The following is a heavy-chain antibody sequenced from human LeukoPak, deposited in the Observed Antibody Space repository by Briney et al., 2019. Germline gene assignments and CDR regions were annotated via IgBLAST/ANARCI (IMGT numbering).Heavy chain of an antibody. V-gene: IGHV1-69*06. CDR3: ARDNSVGDTAWWFDP. J-gene: IGHJ5*02. CDR1: GGTFSSYA. D-gene: IGHD1-26*01. CDR2: IIPMFGTT. Sequence: SVKVSCKASGGTFSSYALNWVRQAPGQGLEWMGGIIPMFGTTNYAQKFQGRVTITADKSTSTAYMELNSLRSEDTAVYYCARDNSVGDTAWWFDPWGQGTLVTVSS.